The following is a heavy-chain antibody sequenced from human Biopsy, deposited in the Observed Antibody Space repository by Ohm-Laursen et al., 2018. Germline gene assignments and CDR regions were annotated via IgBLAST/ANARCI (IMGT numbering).Heavy chain of an antibody. D-gene: IGHD3-9*01. CDR3: AIDGNDFLTDYLKIDQ. J-gene: IGHJ4*02. V-gene: IGHV1-2*02. CDR2: INPKSGGT. Sequence: GASVTASCKASGYTFTGYYLHWVRQAPGQGLEWMGWINPKSGGTHYLEKFRGRVTMTRDTSISTAYMEVSSLRSDDTAVYYCAIDGNDFLTDYLKIDQWGQGTLVTVSS. CDR1: GYTFTGYY.